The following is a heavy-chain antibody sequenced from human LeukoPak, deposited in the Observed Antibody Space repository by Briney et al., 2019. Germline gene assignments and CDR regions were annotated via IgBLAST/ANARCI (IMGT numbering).Heavy chain of an antibody. CDR3: ARGSKVLLWFGEFNYYMDV. CDR2: INPNSGGT. J-gene: IGHJ6*03. CDR1: GYTFTGYY. V-gene: IGHV1-2*02. Sequence: GASVKVSCKASGYTFTGYYMHWVRQAPGQGLEWMGWINPNSGGTNYAQKFQGRVTMTRDTSISTAYMELSRLRSDDTAVYYCARGSKVLLWFGEFNYYMDVWGKGTTVTVSS. D-gene: IGHD3-10*01.